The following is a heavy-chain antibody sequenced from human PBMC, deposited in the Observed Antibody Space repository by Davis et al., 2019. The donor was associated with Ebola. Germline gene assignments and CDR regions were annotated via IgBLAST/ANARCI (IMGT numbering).Heavy chain of an antibody. Sequence: GESLKISCVASGFTFSSYTMNWVRQPPGKGLEWVANIKQDGSEKFYVDSVKGRFTMSRDNAKNSLYLQMNSLRAEDTAVYYCARGDYYDSSFADAFDIWGQGTMVTVSS. CDR1: GFTFSSYT. CDR3: ARGDYYDSSFADAFDI. J-gene: IGHJ3*02. CDR2: IKQDGSEK. V-gene: IGHV3-7*03. D-gene: IGHD3-22*01.